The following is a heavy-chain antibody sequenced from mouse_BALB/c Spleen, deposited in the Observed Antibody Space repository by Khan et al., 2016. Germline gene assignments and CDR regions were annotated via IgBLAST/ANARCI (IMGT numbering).Heavy chain of an antibody. Sequence: EVELVESGGGLVQPGGSRKLSCAASGFTFSVFGIHWVRQAPEKGLEWVAYISGGSSTIYYADTVKGRFTISRDNPKPTLFLQMTSLRSEDTAVYYCARLTPYAMDYWGQGTSVTVSS. D-gene: IGHD4-1*01. CDR1: GFTFSVFG. CDR3: ARLTPYAMDY. V-gene: IGHV5-17*02. J-gene: IGHJ4*01. CDR2: ISGGSSTI.